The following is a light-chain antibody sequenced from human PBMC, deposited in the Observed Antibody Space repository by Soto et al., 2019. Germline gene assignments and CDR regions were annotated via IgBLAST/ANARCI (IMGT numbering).Light chain of an antibody. J-gene: IGLJ2*01. CDR3: SSHAGGGGFVV. Sequence: QSALTQPASVSGSPGQSITISCTGTSSDVGGYNYVSWYQQHPGKAPKLMIYEVSNRPSGVSNRFSGSKSGNTASLTISGLQAEDEADYYCSSHAGGGGFVVFGGGTKLTVL. CDR2: EVS. CDR1: SSDVGGYNY. V-gene: IGLV2-14*01.